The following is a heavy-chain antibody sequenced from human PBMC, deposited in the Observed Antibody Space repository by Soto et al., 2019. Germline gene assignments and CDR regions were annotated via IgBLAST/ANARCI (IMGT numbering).Heavy chain of an antibody. J-gene: IGHJ3*02. CDR1: GGSISSSSYY. D-gene: IGHD4-17*01. CDR2: IYYSGST. V-gene: IGHV4-39*01. Sequence: SETLSLTCTVSGGSISSSSYYWGWIRQAPGKGLEWIGSIYYSGSTYYNPSLKSRVTISVDTSKNQFSLKLSSATAADTAVYYCARHRAQTVTDAFDIWGQGTMVTVSS. CDR3: ARHRAQTVTDAFDI.